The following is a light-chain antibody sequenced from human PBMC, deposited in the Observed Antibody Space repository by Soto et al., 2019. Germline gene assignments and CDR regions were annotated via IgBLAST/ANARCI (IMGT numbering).Light chain of an antibody. J-gene: IGLJ1*01. CDR3: SSYTSSSTDV. V-gene: IGLV2-18*02. CDR1: SSDVGSYNR. Sequence: QSALTQPPSVSGSPGQSVTISCTGTSSDVGSYNRVSWYQQPPGTAPKLMISEVRNRPSGVPDRFSGSKSGNTASLTISGLQAEDEADYYCSSYTSSSTDVFGTGTKLTVL. CDR2: EVR.